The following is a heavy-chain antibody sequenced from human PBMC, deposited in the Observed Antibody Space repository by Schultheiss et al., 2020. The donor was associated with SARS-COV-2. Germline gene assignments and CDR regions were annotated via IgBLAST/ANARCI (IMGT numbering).Heavy chain of an antibody. D-gene: IGHD6-6*01. CDR1: GGSISSYY. CDR3: ARDGSSSSAIAY. Sequence: SETLSLTCTVSGGSISSYYWSLIRQPAGKGLEWIGRIYTSGSTNSNPSLKSRVTMSVDTSKNQFSLQLSSVTAADTAVYYCARDGSSSSAIAYWGQGTLVTVSS. CDR2: IYTSGST. V-gene: IGHV4-4*07. J-gene: IGHJ4*02.